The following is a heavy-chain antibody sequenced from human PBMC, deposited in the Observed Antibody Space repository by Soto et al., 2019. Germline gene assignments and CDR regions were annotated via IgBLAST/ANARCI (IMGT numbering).Heavy chain of an antibody. Sequence: QLQLQESGPGLVKPSETLSLTCTVSGGSISSSSYYWGWIRQPPGKGLEWIGSIYYSGSTYYNPSLKSRVTISVDTSKNQFSLKLSSVTAADTAVYYCARQGRTDAFDIWGQGTMVTVSS. CDR1: GGSISSSSYY. CDR3: ARQGRTDAFDI. J-gene: IGHJ3*02. V-gene: IGHV4-39*01. CDR2: IYYSGST. D-gene: IGHD1-26*01.